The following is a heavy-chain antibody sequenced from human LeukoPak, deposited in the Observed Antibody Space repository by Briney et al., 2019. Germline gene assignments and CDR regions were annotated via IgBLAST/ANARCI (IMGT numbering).Heavy chain of an antibody. Sequence: PGGSLRLSCVASGFIFSNYDMHWVRQAPGKGLEWVAFIRYDGSNKYYADSVKGRFTISRDNPKNTLYVQMNSPRAEDTAVYYCARDGSGYDDAFDIWGQGTLVTVSS. CDR1: GFIFSNYD. V-gene: IGHV3-30*02. CDR2: IRYDGSNK. J-gene: IGHJ3*02. CDR3: ARDGSGYDDAFDI. D-gene: IGHD3-10*01.